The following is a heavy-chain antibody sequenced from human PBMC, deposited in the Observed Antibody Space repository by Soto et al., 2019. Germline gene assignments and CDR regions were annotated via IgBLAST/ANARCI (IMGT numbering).Heavy chain of an antibody. V-gene: IGHV4-34*01. J-gene: IGHJ6*02. D-gene: IGHD1-26*01. CDR2: INHSGGT. Sequence: SETRSLTCAVDGRSFTGYYWRWIRQPPGKGLEWIGEINHSGGTNYNPSLKSRVTISVDTSKNQFSLKLSSVTAADTAVYYCARERSGSYLVRFYYYYGMDVWGQGTTVT. CDR1: GRSFTGYY. CDR3: ARERSGSYLVRFYYYYGMDV.